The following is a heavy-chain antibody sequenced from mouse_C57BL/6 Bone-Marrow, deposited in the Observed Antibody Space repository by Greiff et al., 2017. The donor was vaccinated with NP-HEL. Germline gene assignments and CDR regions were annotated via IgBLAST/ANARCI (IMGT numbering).Heavy chain of an antibody. J-gene: IGHJ3*01. CDR2: INPYNGGT. D-gene: IGHD2-4*01. Sequence: VQLQQSGPVLVKPGASVKMSCKASGYTFTDYYMNWVKQSHGKSLEWIGVINPYNGGTSYNQKFKGKATLTVDKSSSTAYMELNSLTSEDSAVYYCARGYDYDPWFAYWGQGTLVTVSA. CDR1: GYTFTDYY. CDR3: ARGYDYDPWFAY. V-gene: IGHV1-19*01.